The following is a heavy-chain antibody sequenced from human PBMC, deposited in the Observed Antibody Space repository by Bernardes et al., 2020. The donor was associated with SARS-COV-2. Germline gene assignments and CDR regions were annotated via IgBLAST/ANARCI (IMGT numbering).Heavy chain of an antibody. Sequence: SLKLSCAASGITFSNYAMSWVRQAPGKGLEWVSAMSSIGGSTYYADSVKGRFTISRDNSENTLSLQMNSLRAEDTAVYYCAKLRGYNWNVDAFDTWGQGTMVSVSS. J-gene: IGHJ3*02. D-gene: IGHD1-1*01. CDR1: GITFSNYA. V-gene: IGHV3-23*01. CDR2: MSSIGGST. CDR3: AKLRGYNWNVDAFDT.